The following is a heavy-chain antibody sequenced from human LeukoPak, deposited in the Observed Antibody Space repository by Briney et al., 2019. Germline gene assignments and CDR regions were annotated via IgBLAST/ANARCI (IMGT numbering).Heavy chain of an antibody. J-gene: IGHJ4*02. D-gene: IGHD6-6*01. CDR1: AGSISSYY. CDR3: ARTYSSSSGIFDY. Sequence: SETMSLTCPVSAGSISSYYWSWIRQPPGKGLEWIGRIYTSGSTNYNPSLKSRVTISVDTSKNQFSLKLSSVTAADTAVYYCARTYSSSSGIFDYWGQGTLVTVSS. V-gene: IGHV4-4*08. CDR2: IYTSGST.